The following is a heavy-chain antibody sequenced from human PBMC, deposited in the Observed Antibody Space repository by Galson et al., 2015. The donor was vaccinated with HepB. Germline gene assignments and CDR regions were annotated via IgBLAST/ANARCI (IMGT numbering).Heavy chain of an antibody. Sequence: SLRLSCAASGFNFDNYAMHWVRQAPGKGLEWASGVSWNSGNIDHADSVKGRCTISRDNAKDSLYLQMNSLTVEDTASYYCAKGPGAAAGKGYFQQWGQGILVIVSS. V-gene: IGHV3-9*01. J-gene: IGHJ1*01. CDR2: VSWNSGNI. CDR1: GFNFDNYA. CDR3: AKGPGAAAGKGYFQQ. D-gene: IGHD6-13*01.